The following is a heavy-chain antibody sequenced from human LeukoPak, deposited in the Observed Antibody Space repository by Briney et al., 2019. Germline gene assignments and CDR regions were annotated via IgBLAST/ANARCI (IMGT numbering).Heavy chain of an antibody. CDR1: RFTFNSYA. J-gene: IGHJ4*02. Sequence: GGSLRLSCAASRFTFNSYAMSWVRQAPGKGLEWVSVIGGSNGITFYVGSVKGRFTISRDNSKDTLYLQVNSLRAEDTAVYYCARNENSGWGYFDYWGQGTLVTVSS. V-gene: IGHV3-23*01. CDR2: IGGSNGIT. CDR3: ARNENSGWGYFDY. D-gene: IGHD5-12*01.